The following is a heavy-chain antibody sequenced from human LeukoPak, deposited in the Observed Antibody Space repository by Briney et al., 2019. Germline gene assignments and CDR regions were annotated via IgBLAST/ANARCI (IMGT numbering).Heavy chain of an antibody. V-gene: IGHV1-18*01. CDR2: ISSYNGNT. CDR1: GYTFTSYG. D-gene: IGHD2-8*01. Sequence: ASVKVSCKASGYTFTSYGISWVRQAPRQGLGWMGWISSYNGNTNYAQKLQCRVTLTTDTYTSTDYMELRSLRSDDTAVYYCARGYCTNGVCGGDFDYWGQGTLVTVSS. J-gene: IGHJ4*02. CDR3: ARGYCTNGVCGGDFDY.